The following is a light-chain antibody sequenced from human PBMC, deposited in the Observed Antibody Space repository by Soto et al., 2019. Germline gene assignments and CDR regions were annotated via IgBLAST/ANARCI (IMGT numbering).Light chain of an antibody. CDR3: QQCYSSPLT. CDR1: QTISNY. CDR2: AAS. J-gene: IGKJ4*01. Sequence: DIQITQSPSSLSASVGDRVTITCLSSQTISNYLNWYQQQPGKAPKLLIYAASSLQSGVPSRFSGSGSGTDFTLTISSLQPEDFATYYCQQCYSSPLTFGGGTKVDIK. V-gene: IGKV1-39*01.